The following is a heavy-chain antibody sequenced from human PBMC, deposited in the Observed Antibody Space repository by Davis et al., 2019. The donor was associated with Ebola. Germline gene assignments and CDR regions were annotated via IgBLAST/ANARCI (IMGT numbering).Heavy chain of an antibody. CDR3: ARQATVATSGYDF. CDR2: IYPGDSDT. D-gene: IGHD4-17*01. J-gene: IGHJ4*02. CDR1: GYSFTSYC. Sequence: KVSCKASGYSFTSYCIGWVRQMPGKGLEWMGIIYPGDSDTRYSPSFQGQVTISADKSISTAYLQWSSLKASDTAMYYCARQATVATSGYDFWGQGTLVTVSS. V-gene: IGHV5-51*01.